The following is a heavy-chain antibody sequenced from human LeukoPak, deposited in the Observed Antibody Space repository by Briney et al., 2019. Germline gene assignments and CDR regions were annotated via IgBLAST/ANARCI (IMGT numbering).Heavy chain of an antibody. V-gene: IGHV4-30-4*08. CDR3: ARVRRRGIAARPYYMDV. J-gene: IGHJ6*03. CDR2: IYYSGST. D-gene: IGHD6-6*01. Sequence: SQTLSLTCTVSGGSISSGDYYWSWIRQPPGKGLEWIGYIYYSGSTYYNPSLKSRVTISVDTSKNQFSLKLSSVTAADTAVYYCARVRRRGIAARPYYMDVWGKGTTVTVSS. CDR1: GGSISSGDYY.